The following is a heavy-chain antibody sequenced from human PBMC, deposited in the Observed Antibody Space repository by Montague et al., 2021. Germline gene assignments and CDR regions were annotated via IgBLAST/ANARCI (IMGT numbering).Heavy chain of an antibody. CDR2: K. Sequence: KIYAQKFQGRVTMTEDTSTDTAYMELSSLRSEDTAVYYCATAAVRGVISWFDPWGQGTLVTVSS. CDR3: ATAAVRGVISWFDP. J-gene: IGHJ5*02. D-gene: IGHD3-10*01. V-gene: IGHV1-24*01.